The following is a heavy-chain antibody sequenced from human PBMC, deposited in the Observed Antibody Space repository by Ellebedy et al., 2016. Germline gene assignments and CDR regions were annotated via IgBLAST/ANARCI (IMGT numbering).Heavy chain of an antibody. J-gene: IGHJ4*02. CDR2: ITGETATT. CDR1: GFTLNNYA. V-gene: IGHV3-23*01. CDR3: VKGASSGSWVTMEY. D-gene: IGHD6-13*01. Sequence: GGSLRPSCAASGFTLNNYAMTWIRQAAGEGLEWVSAITGETATTYYADSVKGRFTISRDNSRNTLYLQMNSLRVEDTALYYCVKGASSGSWVTMEYWGQGALVTVSS.